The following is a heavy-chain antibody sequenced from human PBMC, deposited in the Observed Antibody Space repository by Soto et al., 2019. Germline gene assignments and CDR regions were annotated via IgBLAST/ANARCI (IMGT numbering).Heavy chain of an antibody. CDR1: GFTFSDYG. CDR2: ISYDGRQK. V-gene: IGHV3-30*18. CDR3: AKDNVDSTTSPTFDY. Sequence: QVQLVESGGGVVQPGKSLRLSCAASGFTFSDYGIHWVRQPPGKGLDWVAVISYDGRQKYYADSVKVRITISRDNSKNTLYLQMNSLRVEDTAVYYCAKDNVDSTTSPTFDYWGQGALVTVSS. D-gene: IGHD2-15*01. J-gene: IGHJ4*02.